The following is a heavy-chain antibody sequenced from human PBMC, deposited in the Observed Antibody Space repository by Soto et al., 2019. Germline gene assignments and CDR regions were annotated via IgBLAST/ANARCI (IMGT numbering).Heavy chain of an antibody. CDR1: GFTFSNAW. J-gene: IGHJ4*02. D-gene: IGHD2-15*01. Sequence: GGSLRLSCAASGFTFSNAWMNWVRQAPGKGLEWVGRIKSKTDGGTTDYAAPVKGRFTISRDDSKNTLYLQMNSLKTEDTAVYYCTTSDIVVVVAAGTRSGYYFDYWGQGTLVTVSS. CDR2: IKSKTDGGTT. V-gene: IGHV3-15*07. CDR3: TTSDIVVVVAAGTRSGYYFDY.